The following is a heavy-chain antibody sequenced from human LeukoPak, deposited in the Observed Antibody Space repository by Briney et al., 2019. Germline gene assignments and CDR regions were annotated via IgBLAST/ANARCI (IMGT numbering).Heavy chain of an antibody. V-gene: IGHV3-11*01. Sequence: GGSLRLSCAASGFTFSDYYMSWIRQAPGKGLEWVSYISSSGSTIYYADSVKGRFTISRDNAKNSLYLQMNSLRAEDTAVYYCARDFAPPGYCSGGSCSYYYGMDVWGQGTTVTVSS. CDR2: ISSSGSTI. D-gene: IGHD2-15*01. CDR1: GFTFSDYY. J-gene: IGHJ6*02. CDR3: ARDFAPPGYCSGGSCSYYYGMDV.